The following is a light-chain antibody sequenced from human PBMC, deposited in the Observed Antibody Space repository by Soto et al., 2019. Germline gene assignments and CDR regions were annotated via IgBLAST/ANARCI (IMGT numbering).Light chain of an antibody. V-gene: IGKV1-5*01. CDR1: QSISSW. CDR3: QQYNSYSRT. CDR2: DAS. J-gene: IGKJ1*01. Sequence: DIQMTQSPSTLSASVGDRVTITCRASQSISSWLAWYQQKPGKAPKLLIYDASSLESGVPSRFSGSGSGTEFTLSISSLQPADLATYYCQQYNSYSRTFGQGTKVEIK.